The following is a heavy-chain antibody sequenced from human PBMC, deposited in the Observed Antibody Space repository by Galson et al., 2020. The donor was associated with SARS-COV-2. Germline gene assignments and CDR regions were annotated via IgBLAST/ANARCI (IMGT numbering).Heavy chain of an antibody. Sequence: GESLKISCSASGFTFHTYSMNWVRQATGQGLEWISYITTNSNNIYYADSVKGRFTISRDNARDSLFLQMNSLRDEDTAVYYCARGVGSSWSFDYWGQGSLVTVSA. CDR3: ARGVGSSWSFDY. D-gene: IGHD6-13*01. CDR2: ITTNSNNI. V-gene: IGHV3-48*02. J-gene: IGHJ4*02. CDR1: GFTFHTYS.